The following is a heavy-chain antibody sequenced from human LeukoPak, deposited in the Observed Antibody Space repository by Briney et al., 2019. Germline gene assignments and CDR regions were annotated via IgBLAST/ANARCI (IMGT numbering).Heavy chain of an antibody. CDR1: GYTFTSYY. V-gene: IGHV1-46*01. CDR3: AREGIVPRDYYYYGMDV. D-gene: IGHD2-15*01. CDR2: INPSGGST. J-gene: IGHJ6*04. Sequence: ASVKVSCKASGYTFTSYYMHWVRQAPGQGLEWMGLINPSGGSTSYAQKFQGRVTMTRDTSTSTVYMELSSLRSEDTAVYYCAREGIVPRDYYYYGMDVWGKGTTVTVSS.